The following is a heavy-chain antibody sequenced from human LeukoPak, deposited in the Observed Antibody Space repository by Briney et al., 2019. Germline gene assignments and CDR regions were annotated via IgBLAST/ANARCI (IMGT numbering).Heavy chain of an antibody. CDR3: ARDRGRGYSYGRYYYYGMDV. J-gene: IGHJ6*02. CDR1: GFTFSSYG. CDR2: IWYDGSNK. D-gene: IGHD5-18*01. Sequence: PGGSLRLSCAASGFTFSSYGMHWVRQAPGKGLEWVAVIWYDGSNKYYADSVKGRFTISRDNSKNTLYLQMNSLRAEDTAVYYCARDRGRGYSYGRYYYYGMDVWGQGTTVTVSS. V-gene: IGHV3-33*01.